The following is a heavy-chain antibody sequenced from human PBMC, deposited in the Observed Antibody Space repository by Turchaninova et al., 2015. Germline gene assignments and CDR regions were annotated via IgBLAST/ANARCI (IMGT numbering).Heavy chain of an antibody. CDR3: AKVQVLYYYYYMDV. CDR1: GFTLSSYA. V-gene: IGHV3-23*01. CDR2: ISGSGGST. J-gene: IGHJ6*03. Sequence: EVQLLESGGGLVQPGGSLRLPCAASGFTLSSYAMSWVRQAPGKGLEWFSAISGSGGSTYYADSVKGRFTISRDNSKNTLYLQMNSLRAEDTAVYYCAKVQVLYYYYYMDVWGKGTTVTVSS.